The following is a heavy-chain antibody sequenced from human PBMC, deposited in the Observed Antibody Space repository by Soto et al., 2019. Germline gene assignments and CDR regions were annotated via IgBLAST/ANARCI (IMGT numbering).Heavy chain of an antibody. CDR2: IYYSGNT. Sequence: QLQLQESGPGLVKPSETLSLTCTVSGGSISSSSYYWGWIRQPPGKGLEWIGRIYYSGNTYYNPSLKSRLSISVDTSKNQFSLKLSSVTAADTAVYCCKAGYFDWLLSTETHDYWGQGTLVTVSS. CDR3: KAGYFDWLLSTETHDY. J-gene: IGHJ4*02. D-gene: IGHD3-9*01. V-gene: IGHV4-39*01. CDR1: GGSISSSSYY.